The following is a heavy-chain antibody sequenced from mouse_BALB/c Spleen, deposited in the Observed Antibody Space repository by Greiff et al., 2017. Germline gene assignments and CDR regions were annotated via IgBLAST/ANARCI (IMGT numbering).Heavy chain of an antibody. CDR2: INSNGGST. CDR1: GFTFSSYG. D-gene: IGHD1-2*01. Sequence: EVQLVESGGGLVQPGGSLKLSCAASGFTFSSYGMSWVRQTPDKRLELVATINSNGGSTYYPDSVKGRFTISRDNAKNTLYLQMSSLKSEDTAMYYCARSPLRPYYFDYWGQGTTLTVSS. J-gene: IGHJ2*01. V-gene: IGHV5-6-3*01. CDR3: ARSPLRPYYFDY.